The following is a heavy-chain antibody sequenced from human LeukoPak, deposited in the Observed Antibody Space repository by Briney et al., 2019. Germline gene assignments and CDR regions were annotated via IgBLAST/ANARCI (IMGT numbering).Heavy chain of an antibody. J-gene: IGHJ4*02. CDR1: GGSFSGYY. CDR2: INHSGST. Sequence: PSETLSLTCAVYGGSFSGYYWSWIRQPPGKGLEWIGEINHSGSTNYNPSLKSRVTISVDTSKNQFSLKLSSVTAADTAVYYCARGEDIAVVPAATESRTFDYWGQGTLVTVSS. V-gene: IGHV4-34*01. D-gene: IGHD2-2*01. CDR3: ARGEDIAVVPAATESRTFDY.